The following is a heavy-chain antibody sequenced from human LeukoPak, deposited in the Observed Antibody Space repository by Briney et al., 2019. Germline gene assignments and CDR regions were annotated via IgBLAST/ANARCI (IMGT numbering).Heavy chain of an antibody. CDR2: INHSGST. J-gene: IGHJ6*03. V-gene: IGHV4-34*01. CDR3: ARAGLTIQTYYYYYMDV. CDR1: GGSFSGYY. D-gene: IGHD4/OR15-4a*01. Sequence: SETLSLTCAVYGGSFSGYYWSWIRQPPGKGLEWIGEINHSGSTNYNPSLKSRVTMSVDTSKNQFSLKLSSVTAADTAVYYCARAGLTIQTYYYYYMDVWGKGTTVTVSS.